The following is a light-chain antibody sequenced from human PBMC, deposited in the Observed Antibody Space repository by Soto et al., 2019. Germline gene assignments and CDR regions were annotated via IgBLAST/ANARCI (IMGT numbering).Light chain of an antibody. J-gene: IGKJ1*01. Sequence: EIVMTQSPATLSVSPGERATLSCRASQSVSSNLAWYQQKPGQAPRLLIYGASTRATGIPARFSGSGSGTEVNLTISSLQSEDSAVCYCQHHKHWPRTFGQGTKVELK. CDR1: QSVSSN. V-gene: IGKV3-15*01. CDR3: QHHKHWPRT. CDR2: GAS.